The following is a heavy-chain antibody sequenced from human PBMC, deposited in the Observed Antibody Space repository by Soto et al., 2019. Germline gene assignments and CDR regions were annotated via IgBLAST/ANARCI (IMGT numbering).Heavy chain of an antibody. CDR2: INYSGST. CDR1: GGSIGSTSYY. D-gene: IGHD3-16*01. J-gene: IGHJ4*02. CDR3: ARNRGSGGRYYFDY. V-gene: IGHV4-39*01. Sequence: ASETLSLTCTVSGGSIGSTSYYWGWIRQPPGKGLEWIGSINYSGSTYFNPSLKSRVTIFIDTSKNQFSLKLTSVTAADTAVYYCARNRGSGGRYYFDYWGQGTLVTVSS.